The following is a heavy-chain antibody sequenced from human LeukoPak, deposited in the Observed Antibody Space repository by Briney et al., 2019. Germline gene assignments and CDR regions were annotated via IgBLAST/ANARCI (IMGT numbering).Heavy chain of an antibody. Sequence: SETLSLTCTVSGNSISRYYCSWIRQPAGKGLEWIGRIYTGGTTTYNPSLASRVTMSVDTSKNQFSLKLASVTAADTAVYYCARDRGDRNGFDIWGQGTVVTVSS. J-gene: IGHJ3*02. CDR2: IYTGGTT. D-gene: IGHD3-10*01. CDR3: ARDRGDRNGFDI. V-gene: IGHV4-4*07. CDR1: GNSISRYY.